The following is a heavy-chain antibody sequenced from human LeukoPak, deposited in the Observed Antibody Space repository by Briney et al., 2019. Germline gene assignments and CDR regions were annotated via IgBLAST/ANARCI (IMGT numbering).Heavy chain of an antibody. CDR3: ARDVRSSGSDY. Sequence: GGSLRLSCAASGFTVSSNYMSWVRQAPGKGLEWVSVIYGGGSTYYADSVKGRFTISRDNSKNTLYLQMNSLRAEHTAVYYCARDVRSSGSDYWGQGTLVTVSS. D-gene: IGHD6-19*01. CDR2: IYGGGST. J-gene: IGHJ4*02. V-gene: IGHV3-66*01. CDR1: GFTVSSNY.